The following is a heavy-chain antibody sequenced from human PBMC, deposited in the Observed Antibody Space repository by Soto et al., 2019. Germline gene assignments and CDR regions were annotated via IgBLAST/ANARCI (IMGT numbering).Heavy chain of an antibody. CDR3: VKVAGGGLFDY. Sequence: SETLSLTCTVSGGSISSGDYYWSWIRQPPGKGLGWIGSIYYSGSTYYNPSLRGRVTMSVDTSKNQFSLKLTSVTAADTAVYYCVKVAGGGLFDYWGPGNLVTVSS. CDR1: GGSISSGDYY. CDR2: IYYSGST. D-gene: IGHD6-19*01. V-gene: IGHV4-30-4*02. J-gene: IGHJ4*02.